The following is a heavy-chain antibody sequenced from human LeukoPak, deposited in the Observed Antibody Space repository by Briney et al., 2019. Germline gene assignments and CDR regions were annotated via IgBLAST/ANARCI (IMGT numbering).Heavy chain of an antibody. D-gene: IGHD4-17*01. CDR1: GGSISSSTYY. J-gene: IGHJ3*02. CDR2: IYYSGST. CDR3: ASIDYGDDAFDI. V-gene: IGHV4-39*07. Sequence: SETLSLTCTVSGGSISSSTYYWGWIRQPPGKGLEWIGTIYYSGSTYYNPSLRSRVTISVDTSKNQFSLKLSSVTAADTAVYYCASIDYGDDAFDIWGQGTMVTVSS.